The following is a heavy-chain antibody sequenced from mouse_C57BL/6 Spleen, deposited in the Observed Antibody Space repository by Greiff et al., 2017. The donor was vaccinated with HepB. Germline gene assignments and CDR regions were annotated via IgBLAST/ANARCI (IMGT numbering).Heavy chain of an antibody. D-gene: IGHD1-1*01. J-gene: IGHJ1*03. CDR1: GYTFTDYE. V-gene: IGHV1-15*01. Sequence: QVQLQQSGAELVRPGASVTLSCKASGYTFTDYEMHWVKQTPVHGLEWIGAIDPETGGTAYNQKFKGKAILTADKSSSTAYMELRSLTSEDSAVYFFTRSDITSGVGDFDVWGTGTTVTVSS. CDR3: TRSDITSGVGDFDV. CDR2: IDPETGGT.